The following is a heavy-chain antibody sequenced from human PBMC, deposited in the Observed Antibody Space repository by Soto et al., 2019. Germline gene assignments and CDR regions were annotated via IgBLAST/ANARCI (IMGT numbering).Heavy chain of an antibody. D-gene: IGHD2-8*02. J-gene: IGHJ6*03. CDR1: GFTFSSYG. CDR3: AGRYCTAGICYTNYYYYMDV. V-gene: IGHV3-23*01. Sequence: EAQLLESGGGLVQPGGSLRLSCAASGFTFSSYGMNWVRQAPGKGLEWVSSITATGGNTYYADSVKGRFTISRENAKDTLSLQMNSLRAEDAAVYYCAGRYCTAGICYTNYYYYMDVWGKGTTVTVSS. CDR2: ITATGGNT.